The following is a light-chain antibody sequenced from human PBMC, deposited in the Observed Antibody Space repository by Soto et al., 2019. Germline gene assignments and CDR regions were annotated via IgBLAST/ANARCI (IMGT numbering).Light chain of an antibody. CDR3: AAWDDSLNGYV. J-gene: IGLJ1*01. Sequence: QSVLTQPPSASGTPGQRVTISCSGSSSNIGSNTVNWYQQLPGTAPNLLIYSNNQRPSVVPGRFSGSKSGTSASLAISGLQSEDEADYYCAAWDDSLNGYVFGTGTKLTVL. CDR2: SNN. CDR1: SSNIGSNT. V-gene: IGLV1-44*01.